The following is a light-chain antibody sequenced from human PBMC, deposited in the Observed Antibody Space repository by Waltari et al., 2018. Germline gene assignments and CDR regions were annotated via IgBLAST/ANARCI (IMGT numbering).Light chain of an antibody. Sequence: QTVVTQEPSLTVSPGGTVTLTCASSTGAVTSGYYPNWFQQKPGQTPRARIYSTSNKPPWTPARFSCSLLGVKAALTLSGVQPEDEADYYCLLYYGGAQVFGGGTKLTVL. CDR1: TGAVTSGYY. V-gene: IGLV7-43*01. CDR2: STS. J-gene: IGLJ2*01. CDR3: LLYYGGAQV.